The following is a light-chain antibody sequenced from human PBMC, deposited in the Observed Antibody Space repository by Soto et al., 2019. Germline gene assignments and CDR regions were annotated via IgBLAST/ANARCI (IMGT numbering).Light chain of an antibody. CDR2: EVS. CDR1: SSDVGSYNR. J-gene: IGLJ1*01. CDR3: SSYTSSSTYV. V-gene: IGLV2-18*02. Sequence: QSVLTQPPSVSGSPGQSVTISCTGTSSDVGSYNRVSWYQQPPGTAPKLMIYEVSNRPSGVPDRFSGSKSGNTASLTISGLQAEDEADYYCSSYTSSSTYVFGTGTKVPV.